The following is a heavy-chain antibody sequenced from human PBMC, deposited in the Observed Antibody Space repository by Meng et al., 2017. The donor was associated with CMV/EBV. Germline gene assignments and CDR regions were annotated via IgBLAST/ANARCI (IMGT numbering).Heavy chain of an antibody. J-gene: IGHJ4*02. CDR3: ARTPSYSGSQRPFDY. CDR1: GYTFTGYY. D-gene: IGHD1-26*01. Sequence: VQRVQAGAEVKKPGASGKVSCKASGYTFTGYYMHWVRQAPGQGLEWMGWINPNSGGTNYAQKFQGRVTMTRDTSISTAYMELSRLRSDDTAVYYCARTPSYSGSQRPFDYWGQGTLVTVSS. V-gene: IGHV1-2*02. CDR2: INPNSGGT.